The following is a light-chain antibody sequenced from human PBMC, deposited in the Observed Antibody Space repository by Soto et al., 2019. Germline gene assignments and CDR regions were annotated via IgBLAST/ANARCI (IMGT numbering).Light chain of an antibody. CDR3: ATCHDSLGGPV. J-gene: IGLJ2*01. V-gene: IGLV1-47*01. CDR2: RDN. CDR1: SSNIGRNY. Sequence: QSVLTQTPSVSGTPGQRVNISCSGSSSNIGRNYVYWYHQFPGTAPKLLIYRDNERPSGVPDRFSGSKSGTSASLAISGLRSGDEADYHCATCHDSLGGPVFGGGTKLTVL.